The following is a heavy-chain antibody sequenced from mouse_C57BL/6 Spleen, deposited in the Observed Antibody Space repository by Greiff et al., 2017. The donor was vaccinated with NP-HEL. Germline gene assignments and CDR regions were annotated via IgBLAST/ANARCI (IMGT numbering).Heavy chain of an antibody. D-gene: IGHD1-1*01. CDR2: IDPETGGT. V-gene: IGHV1-15*01. J-gene: IGHJ3*01. CDR1: GYTFTDYE. Sequence: VQLQQSGAELVRPGASVTLSCKASGYTFTDYEMHWVKQTPVHGLEWIGAIDPETGGTAYNQKFKGKAILTADKSSSTAYMELRSLTSEDSAVYYCTRSGLYYGSSPWFAYWGQGTLVTVSA. CDR3: TRSGLYYGSSPWFAY.